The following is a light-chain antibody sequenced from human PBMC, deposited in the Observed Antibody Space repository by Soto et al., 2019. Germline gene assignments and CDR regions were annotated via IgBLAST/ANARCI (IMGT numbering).Light chain of an antibody. V-gene: IGKV3-15*01. CDR3: QQYYNWRPR. CDR2: GAS. J-gene: IGKJ1*01. Sequence: EVVMTQSPATLSVSPGDTATLSCRASQGVSISLAWYQQKPGQAPRLLIYGASTRATGVPARFSGSGSGTEFTLTISRLQSEDFAVYYCQQYYNWRPRFGQGTKVEIK. CDR1: QGVSIS.